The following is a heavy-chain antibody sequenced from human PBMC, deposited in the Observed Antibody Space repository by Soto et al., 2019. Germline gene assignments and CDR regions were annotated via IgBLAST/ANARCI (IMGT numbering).Heavy chain of an antibody. CDR2: ISGYSGHT. CDR1: GYTFNTYG. Sequence: ASVKVSCKTSGYTFNTYGITWVRQAPGQGLEWMGWISGYSGHTKYAEKVQGRVTMTTDPFTSTGYMELSRLTYEDTAVYYCAREGLYGNYDEYFHHWGQGTLVTVSS. D-gene: IGHD4-17*01. J-gene: IGHJ1*01. V-gene: IGHV1-18*01. CDR3: AREGLYGNYDEYFHH.